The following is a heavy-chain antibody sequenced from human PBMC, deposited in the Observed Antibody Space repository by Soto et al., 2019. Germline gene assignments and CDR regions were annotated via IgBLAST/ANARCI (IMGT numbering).Heavy chain of an antibody. CDR3: ARAYQTVDFWSGYYISYFDY. D-gene: IGHD3-3*01. V-gene: IGHV4-4*02. J-gene: IGHJ4*02. Sequence: QVQLQESGPGLVKPSGTLSLTCAVSGGSISSSNWWSWVRQPPGKGLEWIGEIYHSGSTNYNPSLKSRVTRSVDKSKNQFSLKLSSVTAADTAVYYCARAYQTVDFWSGYYISYFDYWGQGTLVTVSS. CDR2: IYHSGST. CDR1: GGSISSSNW.